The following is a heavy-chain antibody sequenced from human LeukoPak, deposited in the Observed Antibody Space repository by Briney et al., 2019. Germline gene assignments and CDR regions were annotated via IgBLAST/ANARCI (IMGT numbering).Heavy chain of an antibody. V-gene: IGHV3-53*01. CDR2: IYTGGTT. D-gene: IGHD6-19*01. CDR3: AKDLGSSGTASYFDY. Sequence: PGGSLRLSCAASGFTVSSNSMSWVRQAPGKGLVWVSVIYTGGTTYYADSVKGRFTISRDNSKNTLYLQMNSLRAEDTAVYYCAKDLGSSGTASYFDYWGQGTLVTVSS. CDR1: GFTVSSNS. J-gene: IGHJ4*02.